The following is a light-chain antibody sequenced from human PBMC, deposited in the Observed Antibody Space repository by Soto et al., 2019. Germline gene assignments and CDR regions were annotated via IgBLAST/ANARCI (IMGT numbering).Light chain of an antibody. CDR2: AAS. V-gene: IGKV1-39*01. Sequence: DIQMTHSPSSLSASVGDRVTITCRASQSISSYLNWYQQKPGKAPKLLIYAASSLQSGAPSRFSGSGSGTDFTLTISSLQPEDFATYYWQQSYSTPPWTFGQGTKVDIK. CDR3: QQSYSTPPWT. CDR1: QSISSY. J-gene: IGKJ1*01.